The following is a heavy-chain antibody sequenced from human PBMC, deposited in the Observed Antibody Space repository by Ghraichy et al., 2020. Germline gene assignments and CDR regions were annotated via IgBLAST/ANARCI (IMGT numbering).Heavy chain of an antibody. CDR3: ARRGYCSVRGCYSGAGRFDS. D-gene: IGHD2-15*01. J-gene: IGHJ4*01. CDR1: ADTMTTRH. CDR2: MNPNSGNT. V-gene: IGHV1-8*01. Sequence: ASVKVSCKPTADTMTTRHINWVRRAPGQGPEGIEWMNPNSGNTGYAPGFQGRVTMASDTSTSTAYMELTGLSSEDTAIYYCARRGYCSVRGCYSGAGRFDSWG.